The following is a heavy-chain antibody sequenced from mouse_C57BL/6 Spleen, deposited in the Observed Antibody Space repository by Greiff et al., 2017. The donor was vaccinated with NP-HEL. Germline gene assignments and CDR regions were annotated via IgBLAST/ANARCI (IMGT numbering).Heavy chain of an antibody. CDR2: IYPGSGST. V-gene: IGHV1-55*01. D-gene: IGHD1-1*01. Sequence: QVQLQQPGAELVKPGASVKMSCKASGYTFTSYWITWVKQRPGQGLEWIGDIYPGSGSTNYNEKFKSKATLTVDTSSSTAYMQLSSLTSEDSAVYYCARWYYGSSSSYYAMDYWGQGTSVTVSS. J-gene: IGHJ4*01. CDR3: ARWYYGSSSSYYAMDY. CDR1: GYTFTSYW.